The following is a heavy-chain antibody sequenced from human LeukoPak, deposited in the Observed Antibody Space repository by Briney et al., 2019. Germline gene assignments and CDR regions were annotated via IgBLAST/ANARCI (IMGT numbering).Heavy chain of an antibody. CDR1: GFTVSSNY. Sequence: PGGSLRLSCAASGFTVSSNYMSWVRQAPGKGLEWVSVIYSGGSTYYADSVKGRFTISRDNSKNTLYLQMNSLRAEDTAVYYCARGGYSGYDKYYFDYWGQGTLVTVSP. CDR3: ARGGYSGYDKYYFDY. D-gene: IGHD5-12*01. V-gene: IGHV3-53*01. J-gene: IGHJ4*02. CDR2: IYSGGST.